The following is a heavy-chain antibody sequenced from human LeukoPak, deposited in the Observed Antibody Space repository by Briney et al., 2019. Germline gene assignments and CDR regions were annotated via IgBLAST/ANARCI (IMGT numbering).Heavy chain of an antibody. CDR3: ARAEDCSSTSCPRAFDI. D-gene: IGHD2-2*01. CDR2: ISTGGDT. V-gene: IGHV3-53*01. CDR1: DFTVSSNY. J-gene: IGHJ3*02. Sequence: GGSLRLSCAASDFTVSSNYMSWVRQAPGKGLEWVSVISTGGDTYYADSVKGRFTISRDNAENTLYLQMNSLRAEDTAVYYCARAEDCSSTSCPRAFDIWGQGTMVTVSS.